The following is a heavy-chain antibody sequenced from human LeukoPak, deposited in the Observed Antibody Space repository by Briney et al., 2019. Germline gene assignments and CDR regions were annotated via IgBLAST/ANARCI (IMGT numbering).Heavy chain of an antibody. Sequence: QSGGSLRLSCAASGFTFSSYSMNWARQAPGKGLEWVSFITTSSSTIYYADSVKGRFTISRDNSKNSLYLQMNSLRTEDTALYYCAKDLYSVPKNTAILDGGFDYWGQGTLVTVSS. V-gene: IGHV3-48*04. CDR2: ITTSSSTI. CDR1: GFTFSSYS. D-gene: IGHD2-21*02. J-gene: IGHJ4*02. CDR3: AKDLYSVPKNTAILDGGFDY.